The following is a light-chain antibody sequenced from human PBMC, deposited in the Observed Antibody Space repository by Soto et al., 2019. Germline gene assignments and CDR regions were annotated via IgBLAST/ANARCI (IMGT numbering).Light chain of an antibody. CDR3: QQYGSSPPWT. CDR1: PSASNYF. J-gene: IGKJ1*01. Sequence: IVFTQSPGILSFSPGERATLSCRATPSASNYFLAWYQQKPGQAPRLLIYGASTRATDVPDRFSGSGSGADFSLSISRLEAEDFAVYYCQQYGSSPPWTLGQGTKVDIK. CDR2: GAS. V-gene: IGKV3-20*01.